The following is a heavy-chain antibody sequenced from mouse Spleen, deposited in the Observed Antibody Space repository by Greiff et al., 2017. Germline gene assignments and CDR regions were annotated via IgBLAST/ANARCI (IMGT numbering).Heavy chain of an antibody. Sequence: VKVVESGPGLVAPSQSLSITCTVSGFSLTNYAVHWVRQSPGKGLEWLGVIWSDGSTDYNAAFISRLSISKDNSKSQVFFKMNSLQADDTAIYYCARKGVYDGYSYWYFDVWGAGTTVTVSS. D-gene: IGHD2-3*01. J-gene: IGHJ1*01. CDR3: ARKGVYDGYSYWYFDV. V-gene: IGHV2-4-1*01. CDR2: IWSDGST. CDR1: GFSLTNYA.